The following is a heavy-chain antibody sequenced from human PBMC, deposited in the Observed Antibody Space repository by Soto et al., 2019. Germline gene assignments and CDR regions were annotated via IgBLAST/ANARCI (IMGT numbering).Heavy chain of an antibody. V-gene: IGHV4-34*01. CDR3: GRGRGGYSYGGLDS. J-gene: IGHJ4*02. Sequence: QVQLQQWGAGLLKPSETLSLTCGVYGGSFSDHFWSWIRQSPGKELEWIGEINHRGSTNYNPSLKSRVAISVDTSKTQFSLNPRSVTAADTAVYYWGRGRGGYSYGGLDSWGQGTLVTVSS. CDR2: INHRGST. CDR1: GGSFSDHF. D-gene: IGHD5-18*01.